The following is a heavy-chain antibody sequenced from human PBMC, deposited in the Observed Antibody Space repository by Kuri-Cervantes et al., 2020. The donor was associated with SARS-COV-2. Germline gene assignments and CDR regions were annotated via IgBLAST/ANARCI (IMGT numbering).Heavy chain of an antibody. V-gene: IGHV3-7*05. D-gene: IGHD3-16*01. Sequence: GGSLRLSCAASGFTFSNYWMSWVRQSPGKGLEWVANIKQDGSEKYYVDSVKGRFIISRDNAKNSLYLQMNSLRAEDTAVYYFTSVHEMGVVFDWGQGTLVTVSS. CDR1: GFTFSNYW. CDR3: TSVHEMGVVFD. J-gene: IGHJ4*02. CDR2: IKQDGSEK.